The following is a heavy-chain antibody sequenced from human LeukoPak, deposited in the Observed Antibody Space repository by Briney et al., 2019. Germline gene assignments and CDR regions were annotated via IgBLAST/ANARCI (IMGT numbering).Heavy chain of an antibody. J-gene: IGHJ4*02. CDR2: INSDGSST. Sequence: GGSLRLSCAASGFTFSSYWMHWVRQAPGKWLVWVSRINSDGSSTSYADSVKGRFTISRDNAKNTLYLQMNSLRAEDTAVYYCARYCSSTSCYAFDYWGQGTLVTVSS. V-gene: IGHV3-74*01. D-gene: IGHD2-2*01. CDR3: ARYCSSTSCYAFDY. CDR1: GFTFSSYW.